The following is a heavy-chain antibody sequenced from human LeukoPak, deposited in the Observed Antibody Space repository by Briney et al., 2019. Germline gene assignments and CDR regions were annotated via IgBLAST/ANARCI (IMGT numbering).Heavy chain of an antibody. Sequence: SQTLSLTCTVSGGSISSGGYYWSWIRQHPGKGLEWIGYIYYSGSTSYNPSLKSRVTISVDTSKSQFSLKLSSVTAADTAVYYCARGLLSGGANDAFDIWGQGTMVTVSS. D-gene: IGHD2-21*01. V-gene: IGHV4-31*03. CDR1: GGSISSGGYY. CDR2: IYYSGST. CDR3: ARGLLSGGANDAFDI. J-gene: IGHJ3*02.